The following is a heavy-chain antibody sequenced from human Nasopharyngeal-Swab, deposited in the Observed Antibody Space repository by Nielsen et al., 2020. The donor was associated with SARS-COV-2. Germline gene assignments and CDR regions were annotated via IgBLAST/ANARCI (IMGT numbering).Heavy chain of an antibody. CDR1: GYTFTSYY. CDR2: VKPSGGSQ. D-gene: IGHD3-22*01. Sequence: ASFNVSSQASGYTFTSYYMHWVRQAPGQGREWMGIVKPSGGSQSYAQKFQGRVTMTRDTSTSTVYMELSRLRSEDTAVYYCARGEYDSSGYTYYYGMDVWGQGTTVTVSS. CDR3: ARGEYDSSGYTYYYGMDV. V-gene: IGHV1-46*01. J-gene: IGHJ6*02.